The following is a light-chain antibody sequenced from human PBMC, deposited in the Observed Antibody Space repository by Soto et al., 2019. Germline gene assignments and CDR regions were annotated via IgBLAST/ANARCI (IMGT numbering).Light chain of an antibody. Sequence: DIVLTQSPGTLSLSPGERATLSYRASQTVRSSFLAWYQQKPGLAPRLLIYGASSRATGIPDRFSGSGSGADFTLTISRLEPEDFAVYYCHQYGSSPLTFGGGTKVEIK. CDR2: GAS. CDR3: HQYGSSPLT. J-gene: IGKJ4*01. V-gene: IGKV3-20*01. CDR1: QTVRSSF.